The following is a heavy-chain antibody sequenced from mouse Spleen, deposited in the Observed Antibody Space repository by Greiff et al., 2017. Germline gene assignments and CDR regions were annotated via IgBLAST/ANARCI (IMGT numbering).Heavy chain of an antibody. J-gene: IGHJ3*01. CDR2: IHPNSGST. CDR1: GYTFTSYW. V-gene: IGHV1-64*01. CDR3: ARWITTAQFAY. Sequence: QVQLQQSGAELVKPGASVKLSCKASGYTFTSYWMHWVKQRPGQGLEWIGMIHPNSGSTNYNEKFKSKATLTVDKSSSTAYMQLSSLTSEDSAVYYCARWITTAQFAYWGQGTLVTVSA. D-gene: IGHD1-2*01.